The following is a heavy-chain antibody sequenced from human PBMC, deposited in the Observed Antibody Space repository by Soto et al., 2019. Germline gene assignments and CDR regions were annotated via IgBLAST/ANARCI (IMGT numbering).Heavy chain of an antibody. CDR3: AKRRCAGGHFDY. J-gene: IGHJ4*02. CDR1: GFTFSSYA. CDR2: VSIGGST. V-gene: IGHV3-23*01. D-gene: IGHD2-8*02. Sequence: DVQLLESGGGLVQPEGSLRLSCAASGFTFSSYAMGWVRQGPVKGLEWVAVVSIGGSTHYADSVRGRFTISRDNSKNTLTLQMNSLTAEDTAVYFCAKRRCAGGHFDYWGQGALVTVSS.